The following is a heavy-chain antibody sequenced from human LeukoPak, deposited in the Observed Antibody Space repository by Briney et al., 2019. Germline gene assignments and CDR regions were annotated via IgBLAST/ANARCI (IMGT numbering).Heavy chain of an antibody. CDR1: GFTFSSYN. V-gene: IGHV3-21*01. CDR3: VRGSFGDLLDY. D-gene: IGHD4-17*01. CDR2: ITKSSSHM. Sequence: GGSLRLSSAASGFTFSSYNMNWVRQAPGKGLEWGSYITKSSSHMYYADSFQGRFTISRDNAKNSLYLQMNSLRAGDTAVYFCVRGSFGDLLDYWGLGTLVTVSS. J-gene: IGHJ4*02.